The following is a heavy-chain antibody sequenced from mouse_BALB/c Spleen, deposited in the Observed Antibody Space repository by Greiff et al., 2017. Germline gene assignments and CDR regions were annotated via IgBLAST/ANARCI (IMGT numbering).Heavy chain of an antibody. J-gene: IGHJ2*01. CDR2: ISSGGSYT. D-gene: IGHD1-1*01. Sequence: EGQLVESGGGLVKPGGSLKLSCAASGFTFSSYTMSWVRQTPEKRLEWVATISSGGSYTYYPDSVKGRFTISRDNAKNTLYLQMSSLKSEDTAMYYCTREGGSSYPYYFDYWGQGTTLTVSS. CDR3: TREGGSSYPYYFDY. CDR1: GFTFSSYT. V-gene: IGHV5-6-4*01.